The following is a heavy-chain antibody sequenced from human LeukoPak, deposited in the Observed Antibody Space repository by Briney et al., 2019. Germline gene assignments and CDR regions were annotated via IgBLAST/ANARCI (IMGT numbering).Heavy chain of an antibody. D-gene: IGHD6-6*01. V-gene: IGHV3-11*04. J-gene: IGHJ3*02. CDR1: GFTFSDYY. Sequence: PGGSLRLSCAASGFTFSDYYMSWIRQAPGKGLEGVSYISSSGSTIYYADSVKGRFTISRDNAKNSLYLQMNSLRAEDTAVYNCARAGSSSSLGAFDIWGQGTMVTVSS. CDR2: ISSSGSTI. CDR3: ARAGSSSSLGAFDI.